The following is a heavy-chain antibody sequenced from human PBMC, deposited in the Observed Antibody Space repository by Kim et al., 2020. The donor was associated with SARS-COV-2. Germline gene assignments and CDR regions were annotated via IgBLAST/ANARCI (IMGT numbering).Heavy chain of an antibody. Sequence: GGSLRLSCAASGFTFSSYAMNWVRQAPGKGLEWVSAISGNGGSTYYADSVKGRFTISRDNSRNTLYLQMNSLRAEDTAVYYCAKEDTKIVVVALDYWGQGTLVTVSS. CDR3: AKEDTKIVVVALDY. CDR1: GFTFSSYA. D-gene: IGHD3-22*01. CDR2: ISGNGGST. J-gene: IGHJ4*02. V-gene: IGHV3-23*01.